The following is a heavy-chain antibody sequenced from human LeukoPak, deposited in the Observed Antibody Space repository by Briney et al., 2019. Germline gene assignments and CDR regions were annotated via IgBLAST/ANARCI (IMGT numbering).Heavy chain of an antibody. CDR3: ARGRRRVDY. CDR1: GGSFSGYY. CDR2: INHSGST. Sequence: SETLSLTCAVYGGSFSGYYWSWIRQPPGKGLEWIGEINHSGSTNYNPSLKSRVTISADTSKNQFSLKLSSVTAADTAVYYCARGRRRVDYWGQGTLVTVSS. V-gene: IGHV4-34*01. J-gene: IGHJ4*02.